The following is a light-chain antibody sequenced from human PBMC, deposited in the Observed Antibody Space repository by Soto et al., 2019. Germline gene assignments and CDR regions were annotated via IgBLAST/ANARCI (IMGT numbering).Light chain of an antibody. CDR1: QSVSSSY. V-gene: IGKV3-20*01. CDR2: GAS. J-gene: IGKJ1*01. Sequence: EIVLTQSPGTLSLSPGERATLSCRASQSVSSSYLAWYQQKPGQAPRLLIYGASSRATGIPDRFSGSGSGTDFTLTISRLEPDDFAVYYCQQYIDSPRTFGHGTRVEVK. CDR3: QQYIDSPRT.